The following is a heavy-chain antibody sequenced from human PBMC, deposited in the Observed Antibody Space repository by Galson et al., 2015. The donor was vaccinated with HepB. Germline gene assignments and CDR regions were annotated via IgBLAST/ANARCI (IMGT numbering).Heavy chain of an antibody. D-gene: IGHD3-10*01. J-gene: IGHJ4*02. V-gene: IGHV3-30*18. CDR2: ISYDGSNK. Sequence: CAASGFTFSSYGMHWVRQAPGKGLEWVAVISYDGSNKYYADSVKGRFTISRDNSKNTLYLQMNSLRAEDTAVYYCAKLYPQGVGWGQGTLVTVSS. CDR1: GFTFSSYG. CDR3: AKLYPQGVG.